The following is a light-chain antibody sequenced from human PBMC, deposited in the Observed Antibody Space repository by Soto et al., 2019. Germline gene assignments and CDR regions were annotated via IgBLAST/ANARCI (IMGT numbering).Light chain of an antibody. J-gene: IGKJ1*01. Sequence: DIQMTQSPSTLSAFVGDRVTITCRASQTISTWLAWYQQKPGKAPKLLIYKASTLERGVPSRFSGSGSGTEFTLTISSLQPDDFTTYYCQQYNSYPWTFGQGTKLEIK. V-gene: IGKV1-5*03. CDR2: KAS. CDR1: QTISTW. CDR3: QQYNSYPWT.